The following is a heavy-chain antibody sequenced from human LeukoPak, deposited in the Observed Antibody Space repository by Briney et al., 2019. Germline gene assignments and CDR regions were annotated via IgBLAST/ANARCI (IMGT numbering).Heavy chain of an antibody. CDR1: GGTFSSYA. D-gene: IGHD3-22*01. Sequence: GASVKVSCKASGGTFSSYAISWVRQAPGQELEWMGGIIPIFGTANYAQKFQGRVTITADESTSTAYMELSSLRSEDTAVYYCARGRDDNSGYYYGSFDYWGQGTLVTVSS. V-gene: IGHV1-69*13. J-gene: IGHJ4*02. CDR3: ARGRDDNSGYYYGSFDY. CDR2: IIPIFGTA.